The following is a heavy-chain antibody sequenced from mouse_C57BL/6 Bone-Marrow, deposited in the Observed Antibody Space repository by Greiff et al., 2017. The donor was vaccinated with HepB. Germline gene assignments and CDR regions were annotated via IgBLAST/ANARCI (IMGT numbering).Heavy chain of an antibody. CDR2: ISYDGSN. D-gene: IGHD4-1*01. CDR1: GYSITSGYY. CDR3: AREANWGFAY. V-gene: IGHV3-6*01. J-gene: IGHJ3*01. Sequence: LQESGPGLVKPSQSLSLTCSVTGYSITSGYYWNWIRQFPGNKLEWMGYISYDGSNNYNPSLKNRISITRDTSKNQFFLKLNAVTTEDTATYYCAREANWGFAYWGQGTLVTVSA.